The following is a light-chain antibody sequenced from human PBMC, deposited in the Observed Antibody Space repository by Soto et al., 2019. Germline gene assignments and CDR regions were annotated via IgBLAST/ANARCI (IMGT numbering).Light chain of an antibody. J-gene: IGLJ2*01. CDR3: SSYAGGNNVV. CDR1: SSDVGGYNY. V-gene: IGLV2-14*01. Sequence: QSVLAQPASVSGSPGQSTIISCTGTSSDVGGYNYVSWYQQHPGKAPKFLIYEVDNRASGVSDRFSGSKSGNTASLTISGLQAEDEADYYCSSYAGGNNVVFGGGTKLTVL. CDR2: EVD.